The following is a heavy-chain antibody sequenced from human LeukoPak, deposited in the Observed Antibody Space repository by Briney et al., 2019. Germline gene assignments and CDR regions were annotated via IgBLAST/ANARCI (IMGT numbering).Heavy chain of an antibody. V-gene: IGHV3-7*03. Sequence: GGSLRLSCAASGFSFSGYWMSWVRQAPGKGLEWVANIKKDDGSEKYYADSVTGRFTISRDNAKNSSYLQMNSLRVEDTAVYYCVRDFIYSTGWGQGTLVTVSS. CDR1: GFSFSGYW. D-gene: IGHD5-18*01. CDR3: VRDFIYSTG. CDR2: IKKDDGSEK. J-gene: IGHJ4*02.